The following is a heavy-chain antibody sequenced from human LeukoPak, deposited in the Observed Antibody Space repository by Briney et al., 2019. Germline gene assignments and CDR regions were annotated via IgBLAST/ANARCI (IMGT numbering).Heavy chain of an antibody. D-gene: IGHD3-22*01. CDR3: AKDSKPLTYYYDSSGGSDY. J-gene: IGHJ4*02. V-gene: IGHV3-9*01. Sequence: PGRSLRLSCAASGFTFDDYAMHWVRQAPGKGLEWVSGISWNSGSIGYADSVKGRFTISRDNAENSLYLQMNSLRAEDTALYYCAKDSKPLTYYYDSSGGSDYWGQGTLVTVSS. CDR2: ISWNSGSI. CDR1: GFTFDDYA.